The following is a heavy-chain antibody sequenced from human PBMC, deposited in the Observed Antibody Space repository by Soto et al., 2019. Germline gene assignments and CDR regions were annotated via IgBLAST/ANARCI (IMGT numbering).Heavy chain of an antibody. V-gene: IGHV3-30-3*01. D-gene: IGHD4-4*01. CDR2: ISSDGSNK. J-gene: IGHJ4*02. CDR1: GFTFSNYA. Sequence: QMQLAESGGGVVQPGRSLKLSCVASGFTFSNYAMHWVRQAPGKGLEWVAVISSDGSNKYYADSVKGRFTISRDNSKHTLSLQMDSRRHEDTAVYYCATSFYNWGQGTLVTVSS. CDR3: ATSFYN.